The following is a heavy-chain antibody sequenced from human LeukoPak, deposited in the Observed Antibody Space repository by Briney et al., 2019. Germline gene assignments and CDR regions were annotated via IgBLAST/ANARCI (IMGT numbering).Heavy chain of an antibody. CDR2: ISGSGGST. CDR3: AKVPVTTSSPYYYYMDV. Sequence: GGSLRLSCAASGFTFSSYAMSWVRQAPGKGLGWVSVISGSGGSTYYADSVKGRFTISRDNSKNTLYLQMNSLRAEDTAVYYCAKVPVTTSSPYYYYMDVWGKGTTVTVSS. J-gene: IGHJ6*03. D-gene: IGHD4-11*01. CDR1: GFTFSSYA. V-gene: IGHV3-23*01.